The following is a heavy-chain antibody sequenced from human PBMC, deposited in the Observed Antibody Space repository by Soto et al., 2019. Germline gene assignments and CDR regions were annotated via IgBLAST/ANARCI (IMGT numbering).Heavy chain of an antibody. Sequence: SETLSLTCTVSGGSISSSSYYWGWIRQPPGSGLEWIGSIYYSGSTYYNPSLKSRVTISIDTSKNQFSLKLSSVTAADTAIYYCARVGGSGWNFDSWGQGILVT. CDR2: IYYSGST. D-gene: IGHD6-19*01. CDR3: ARVGGSGWNFDS. J-gene: IGHJ4*02. CDR1: GGSISSSSYY. V-gene: IGHV4-39*01.